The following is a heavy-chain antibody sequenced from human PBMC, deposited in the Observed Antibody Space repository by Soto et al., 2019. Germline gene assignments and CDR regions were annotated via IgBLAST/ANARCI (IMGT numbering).Heavy chain of an antibody. CDR3: ARRYGYSLDS. CDR2: IYYSGST. J-gene: IGHJ4*02. Sequence: PSETLSLTCTVAGGSISSYYWSWIRQPPGKGLEWIGYIYYSGSTNYNPSLKSRVTISVDTSKNQFSLKLSSVTAADTAVYYCARRYGYSLDSWGQGTLVPVSS. CDR1: GGSISSYY. D-gene: IGHD1-1*01. V-gene: IGHV4-59*08.